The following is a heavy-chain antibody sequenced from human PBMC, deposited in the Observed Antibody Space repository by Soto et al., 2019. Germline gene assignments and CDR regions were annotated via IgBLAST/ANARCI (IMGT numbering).Heavy chain of an antibody. V-gene: IGHV3-30*03. CDR3: ARGPSYSDSYFDY. J-gene: IGHJ4*02. CDR2: ISYDGNNK. Sequence: GGSLRLSCAASEFTFSNYAMHWVRQPPGKGLQWLAVISYDGNNKYYADSVEGRSTISRDNSKNTVYLQMNSLRLEDTAVYYCARGPSYSDSYFDYWGQGTLVTVSS. D-gene: IGHD4-17*01. CDR1: EFTFSNYA.